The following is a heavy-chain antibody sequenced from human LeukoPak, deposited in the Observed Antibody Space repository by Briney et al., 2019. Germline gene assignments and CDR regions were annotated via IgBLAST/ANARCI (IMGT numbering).Heavy chain of an antibody. CDR3: AREGTAQGSTFDY. CDR2: IYYSGST. Sequence: SETLSLTCAVSGGSISSGGYSWSWIRQPPGKGLEWIGFIYYSGSTYYNPSLKSRVTISVDTSKNQFSLKLSSVTAADTAVYYCAREGTAQGSTFDYWGQGTLVTVSS. J-gene: IGHJ4*02. CDR1: GGSISSGGYS. D-gene: IGHD3-10*01. V-gene: IGHV4-30-4*07.